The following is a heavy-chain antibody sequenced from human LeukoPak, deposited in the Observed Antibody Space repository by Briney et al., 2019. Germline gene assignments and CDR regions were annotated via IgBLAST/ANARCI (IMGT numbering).Heavy chain of an antibody. CDR1: GGTFSSYA. Sequence: ASVNLSCKASGGTFSSYAISWVRQAPGQGLEWMGGIIPIFGTANYPQKFQGRVTITADKSTSTAYMELRSLRSEDTAVYYCARGSNGAFDIWGQGTMVTVSS. V-gene: IGHV1-69*06. J-gene: IGHJ3*02. D-gene: IGHD1-1*01. CDR3: ARGSNGAFDI. CDR2: IIPIFGTA.